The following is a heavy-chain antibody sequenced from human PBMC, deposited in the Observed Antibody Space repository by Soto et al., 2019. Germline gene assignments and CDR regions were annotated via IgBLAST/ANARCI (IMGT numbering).Heavy chain of an antibody. CDR2: ISPMFGAA. CDR1: GGTFNTYA. CDR3: AREVQVHTPAFVY. V-gene: IGHV1-69*19. Sequence: QVKLVQSGAEMKKPGSSVKVSCQSSGGTFNTYAMNWVRQAPGQGPEWMGDISPMFGAANYAPKFQDRVTITADESTGTSYMQLSSLTSEDTALYFCAREVQVHTPAFVYWGQGTLVTVSS. D-gene: IGHD3-10*01. J-gene: IGHJ4*02.